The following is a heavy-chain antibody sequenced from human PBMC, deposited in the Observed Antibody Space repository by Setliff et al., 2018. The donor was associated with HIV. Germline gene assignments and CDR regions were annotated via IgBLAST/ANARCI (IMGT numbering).Heavy chain of an antibody. D-gene: IGHD3-10*01. Sequence: GGSLRLSCAVSGFSLTSLAIHWVRQAPGKGLEWVSYISSSSSTIYYADSVKGRFTISRDNAKNSLYLQMNSLRAEDTAVYYCAKKTAAYTSGSWLHYWGQGTLVTVSS. V-gene: IGHV3-48*01. J-gene: IGHJ4*02. CDR2: ISSSSSTI. CDR3: AKKTAAYTSGSWLHY. CDR1: GFSLTSLA.